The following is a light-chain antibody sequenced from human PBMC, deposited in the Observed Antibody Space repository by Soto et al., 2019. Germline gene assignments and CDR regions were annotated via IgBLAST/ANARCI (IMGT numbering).Light chain of an antibody. CDR3: QSYDRSLSGLV. CDR1: XXXIGAGYD. CDR2: GNS. J-gene: IGLJ1*01. V-gene: IGLV1-40*01. Sequence: QSVLTQPPSVSGAPGXXVTISCTXXXXXIGAGYDVHWYQQLPGTAPKLLIYGNSNRPSGVPDRFSGSKSGTSASLAITGLQAEDEADYYCQSYDRSLSGLVFGTGTKVTVL.